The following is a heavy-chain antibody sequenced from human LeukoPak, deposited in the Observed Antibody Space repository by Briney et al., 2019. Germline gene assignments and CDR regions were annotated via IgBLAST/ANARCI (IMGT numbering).Heavy chain of an antibody. J-gene: IGHJ4*02. CDR1: GFTFSSYA. V-gene: IGHV3-30-3*01. CDR3: AKDSRFLEWSFGAGYFDY. Sequence: GGSLRLSCAASGFTFSSYAMHWVRQAPGKGLEWVAVISYDGSNKYYADSVKGRFTISRDNSKNSLYLQMNSLRAEDTALYYCAKDSRFLEWSFGAGYFDYWGQGTLVTVSS. D-gene: IGHD3-3*01. CDR2: ISYDGSNK.